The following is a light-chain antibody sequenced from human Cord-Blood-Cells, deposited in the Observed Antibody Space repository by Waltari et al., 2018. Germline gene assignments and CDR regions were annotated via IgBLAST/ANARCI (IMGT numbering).Light chain of an antibody. CDR1: QSVLYSSNNKNY. J-gene: IGKJ2*01. CDR3: QQYYSTPYT. V-gene: IGKV4-1*01. CDR2: WAS. Sequence: DIVLTQSPDTLAVSLGERATINCKSSQSVLYSSNNKNYLAWYQQKPGQLPKLLIYWASTGESGVPDRFSGSGCWTDFTLTISCMQAEDVAVYYCQQYYSTPYTFGQGTKLEIK.